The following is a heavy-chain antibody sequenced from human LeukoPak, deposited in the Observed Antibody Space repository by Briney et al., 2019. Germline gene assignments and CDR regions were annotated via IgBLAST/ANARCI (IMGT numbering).Heavy chain of an antibody. CDR2: IIPIFGTA. Sequence: SVKVSCKASGGTFSSYAISWVRQAPGQGLEWMGGIIPIFGTANYAQKFQGGATITADESTSTAYMELSSLRSEDTAVYYCGVGATPDAFDIWGQGTMVTVSS. D-gene: IGHD1-26*01. J-gene: IGHJ3*02. CDR3: GVGATPDAFDI. CDR1: GGTFSSYA. V-gene: IGHV1-69*13.